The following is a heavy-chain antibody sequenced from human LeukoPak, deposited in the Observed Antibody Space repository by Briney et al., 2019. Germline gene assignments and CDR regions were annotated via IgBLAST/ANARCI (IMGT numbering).Heavy chain of an antibody. CDR2: INPNSGGT. CDR3: ARGGVRKQQLSDWFDP. CDR1: GYTFTGYY. J-gene: IGHJ5*02. D-gene: IGHD6-13*01. V-gene: IGHV1-2*02. Sequence: ASVKVSCKASGYTFTGYYMHWVRQAPGKGLEWMGWINPNSGGTNYAQKFQGRVTMTRDTSISTAYMELSRLRSDDTAVYYCARGGVRKQQLSDWFDPWGQGTLVTVSS.